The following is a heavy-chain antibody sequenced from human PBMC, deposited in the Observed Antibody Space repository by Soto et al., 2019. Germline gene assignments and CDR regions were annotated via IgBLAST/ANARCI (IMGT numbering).Heavy chain of an antibody. V-gene: IGHV1-69*05. D-gene: IGHD6-19*01. CDR1: GGTFSSYA. Sequence: SVKVSCKAPGGTFSSYAISWVRQAPGQGLEWMGGIIPIFGTANYAQKFQGRVTITTDTSTSIVYMELRSLRSDDTAVYYCARDLNEWLSGGGAFDIWGQGTMVTVSS. J-gene: IGHJ3*02. CDR3: ARDLNEWLSGGGAFDI. CDR2: IIPIFGTA.